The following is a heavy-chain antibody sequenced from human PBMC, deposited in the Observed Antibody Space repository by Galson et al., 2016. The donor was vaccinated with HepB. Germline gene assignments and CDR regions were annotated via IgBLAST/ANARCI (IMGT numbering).Heavy chain of an antibody. CDR2: IYPGDSDA. CDR3: ARKVQLERTYWFDP. CDR1: GYNFTNFW. Sequence: QSGAEVKKPGESLKISCKGSGYNFTNFWIGWVRQMPGKGLEWMGIIYPGDSDARYSPSFQGQVTISVDTSISPAYLQWNSLKASDTAMYYCARKVQLERTYWFDPWGQGTLVTVSS. J-gene: IGHJ5*02. D-gene: IGHD1-1*01. V-gene: IGHV5-51*01.